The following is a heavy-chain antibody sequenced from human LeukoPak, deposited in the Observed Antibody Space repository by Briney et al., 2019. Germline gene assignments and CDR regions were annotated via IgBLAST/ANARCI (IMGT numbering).Heavy chain of an antibody. J-gene: IGHJ5*02. CDR1: GGSISSSNW. CDR3: ARHHVGSRFTTTGGFDP. CDR2: IYHSGST. V-gene: IGHV4-4*02. D-gene: IGHD1-14*01. Sequence: SETLSLTCAVSGGSISSSNWWSWVRQPPGKGLEWIGEIYHSGSTYYNPSLESRVTISVDTSKNQFSLKLSSVTAADTSVYYCARHHVGSRFTTTGGFDPWGQGTLVTVSS.